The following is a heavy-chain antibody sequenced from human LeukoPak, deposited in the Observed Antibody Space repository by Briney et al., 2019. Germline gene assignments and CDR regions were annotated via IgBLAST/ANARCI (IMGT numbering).Heavy chain of an antibody. Sequence: GGSLRLSCAASGFTFSSYGMHWVRQAPGKGLEWVAFIRYDGSNKYYADSVKGRFTISRDNSKNTLYLQMNSLRAEDTAVYYCVTGQLDSLYYFDYWGQGTLVTVSS. CDR3: VTGQLDSLYYFDY. D-gene: IGHD1-1*01. V-gene: IGHV3-30*02. CDR1: GFTFSSYG. J-gene: IGHJ4*02. CDR2: IRYDGSNK.